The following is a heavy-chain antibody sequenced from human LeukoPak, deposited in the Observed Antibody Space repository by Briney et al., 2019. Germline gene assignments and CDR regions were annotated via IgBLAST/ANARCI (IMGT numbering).Heavy chain of an antibody. D-gene: IGHD3-3*01. CDR1: GGSFSGYY. CDR2: INHSGST. Sequence: SETLSLTCAVYGGSFSGYYWSWIRQPPGKGLEWIGEINHSGSTNYNPSLKSRVTISVDTSKNQFSLKLSSVTAADTAVYYCARIHFYDFWSGPRGYFDYWGQGTLVTVSS. J-gene: IGHJ4*02. CDR3: ARIHFYDFWSGPRGYFDY. V-gene: IGHV4-34*01.